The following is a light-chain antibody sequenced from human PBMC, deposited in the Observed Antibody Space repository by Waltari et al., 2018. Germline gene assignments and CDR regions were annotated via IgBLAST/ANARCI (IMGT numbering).Light chain of an antibody. V-gene: IGLV2-11*01. CDR3: CSYAGRYTSV. J-gene: IGLJ2*01. CDR2: DVD. Sequence: QSALTQPRSVSGSPGQSVTLSCTGTNSDVGSLNYVSWYQQRPGKAPKPVIYDVDKRPSGVPDRFSGSKAGNTASLTISGLQTDDEADYYCCSYAGRYTSVFGGGTKVTVL. CDR1: NSDVGSLNY.